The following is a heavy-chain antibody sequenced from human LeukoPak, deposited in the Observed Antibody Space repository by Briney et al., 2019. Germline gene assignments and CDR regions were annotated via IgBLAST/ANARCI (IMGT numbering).Heavy chain of an antibody. CDR3: ARSEPSGSYSYGMDV. CDR2: ISKDGDYE. V-gene: IGHV3-30*03. D-gene: IGHD3-10*01. CDR1: GITFSNYE. J-gene: IGHJ6*02. Sequence: GGSLRLSCAASGITFSNYEFHWVRQAPGKGPQWVAVISKDGDYEYSIDSEKGRFTISRDNSKNMVYLQMSSLTVEDTAVYYCARSEPSGSYSYGMDVWGQGTTVTVSS.